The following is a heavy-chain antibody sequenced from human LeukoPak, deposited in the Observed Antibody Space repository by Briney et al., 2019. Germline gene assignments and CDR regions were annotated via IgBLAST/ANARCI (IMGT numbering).Heavy chain of an antibody. CDR3: ARDGGYDSSGYSLPDAFDI. Sequence: PGGSLRLSCAASGFTFSSYSMNWVRQAPGKGLEWVSSISSSSGYIYYADSVKGRFTISRDNAKNSLYLQMNSLRAEDTAVYYCARDGGYDSSGYSLPDAFDIWGQGTMVTVSS. V-gene: IGHV3-21*01. J-gene: IGHJ3*02. CDR2: ISSSSGYI. D-gene: IGHD3-22*01. CDR1: GFTFSSYS.